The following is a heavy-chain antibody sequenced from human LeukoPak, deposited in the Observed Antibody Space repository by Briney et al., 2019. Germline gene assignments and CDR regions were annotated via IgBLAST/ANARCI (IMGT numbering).Heavy chain of an antibody. CDR1: GGSISSYY. J-gene: IGHJ6*03. D-gene: IGHD2-2*01. V-gene: IGHV4-59*01. Sequence: SETLSLTCTVSGGSISSYYWSWIRQPPGKGLEWIGYIYYSGSTNYNPSLKSRVTISVDTSKNQFSLKLSSVTAADTAVYYCARVPGRVVPTALYYYYYMDVWGKGTTVTVSS. CDR3: ARVPGRVVPTALYYYYYMDV. CDR2: IYYSGST.